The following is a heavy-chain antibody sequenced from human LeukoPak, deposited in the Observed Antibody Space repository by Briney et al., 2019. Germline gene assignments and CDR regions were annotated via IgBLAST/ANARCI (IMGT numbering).Heavy chain of an antibody. CDR3: ARRYSSSWIAVLDV. J-gene: IGHJ6*02. CDR2: INHSGST. D-gene: IGHD6-13*01. V-gene: IGHV4-34*01. CDR1: GGSFSGYD. Sequence: SETLSLTCAVYGGSFSGYDWSWIRQPPGKGLEWIGEINHSGSTNYNPSLKSRVTISVDTSKNQFSLKLSSVTAADTAVYYCARRYSSSWIAVLDVWGQGTTVTVSS.